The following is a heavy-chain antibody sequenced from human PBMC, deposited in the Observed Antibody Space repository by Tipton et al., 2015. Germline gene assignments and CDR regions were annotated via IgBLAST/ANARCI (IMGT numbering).Heavy chain of an antibody. CDR1: GGSVISGTDY. Sequence: SLTCTVSGGSVISGTDYWSWIRQPPGKGLEWIGYTFSGGSTNYNPSLKSRVTISLDTSKNQFSLNLNSVTAADTAVYFCARDPSCSGDHCYGRDNGWLDPWGQGILVAVSS. J-gene: IGHJ5*02. CDR2: TFSGGST. CDR3: ARDPSCSGDHCYGRDNGWLDP. V-gene: IGHV4-61*01. D-gene: IGHD2-15*01.